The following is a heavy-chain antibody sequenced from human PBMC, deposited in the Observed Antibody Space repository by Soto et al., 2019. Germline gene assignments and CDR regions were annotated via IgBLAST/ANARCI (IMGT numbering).Heavy chain of an antibody. CDR3: ARVRYWGNYGDDYYYGMDV. Sequence: PSETLSLTCAVSGGSISSSNWWSWVRQPPGKGLEWIGEIYHSGSTNYNPSLKSRVTISVDKSKNQFSLKLSSVTAADTAVYYCARVRYWGNYGDDYYYGMDVWGQGTTVTVSS. CDR2: IYHSGST. D-gene: IGHD4-17*01. CDR1: GGSISSSNW. J-gene: IGHJ6*02. V-gene: IGHV4-4*02.